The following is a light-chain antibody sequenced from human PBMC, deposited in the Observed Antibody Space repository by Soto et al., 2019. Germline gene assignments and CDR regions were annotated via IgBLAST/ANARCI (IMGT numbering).Light chain of an antibody. J-gene: IGLJ1*01. CDR2: EVS. V-gene: IGLV2-8*01. CDR1: SSDVGGYNY. CDR3: RSYAGSNHYV. Sequence: QSALTQPPSASGSPGQSVTISCTGTSSDVGGYNYVSWYQQHPGKAPKLMIFEVSERPSGVPDRFVGSKSGNTASLTVSGLQPEDEADYYCRSYAGSNHYVFGSGTKVTVL.